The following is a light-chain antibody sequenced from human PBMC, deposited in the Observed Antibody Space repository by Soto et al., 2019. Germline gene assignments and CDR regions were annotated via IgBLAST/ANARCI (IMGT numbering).Light chain of an antibody. CDR1: QSVLYSSSNKNY. CDR2: WAS. V-gene: IGKV4-1*01. J-gene: IGKJ2*01. CDR3: QQYYTTPLT. Sequence: DIVMTQSPDSLAVSLDERATINCKSSQSVLYSSSNKNYLAWYQQKPGQPPNLLIYWASTRESGVPDRFSGRGFGTDFTLTISSLQAEDVAVYYCQQYYTTPLTFGQGTKLEIK.